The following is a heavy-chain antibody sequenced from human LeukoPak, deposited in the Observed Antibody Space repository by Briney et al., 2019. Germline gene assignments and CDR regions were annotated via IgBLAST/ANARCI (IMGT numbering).Heavy chain of an antibody. CDR1: GGSISSSSYY. J-gene: IGHJ5*02. CDR2: IYYSGST. V-gene: IGHV4-39*01. CDR3: ARGRISSWYFDWFDP. D-gene: IGHD6-13*01. Sequence: KSSETLPLTCTVSGGSISSSSYYWGWIRQPPGKGLEWIGIIYYSGSTDSNPSLKSRVTISVDTSKNQFSLKLSSVTAADTAVYYCARGRISSWYFDWFDPWGQGTLVTVSS.